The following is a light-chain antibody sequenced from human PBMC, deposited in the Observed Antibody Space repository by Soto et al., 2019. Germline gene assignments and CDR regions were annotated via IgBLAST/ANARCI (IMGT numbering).Light chain of an antibody. Sequence: QSALTQPASVSESPGQSITISCTGTSSDIGASTFVSWYQQHPGKAPKLLIYEVSNRPSGISNRFSGSKSANTASLTISGLQAEDEADYYCSSARRVNTWVFGGGTKLTVL. CDR2: EVS. V-gene: IGLV2-14*03. J-gene: IGLJ3*02. CDR1: SSDIGASTF. CDR3: SSARRVNTWV.